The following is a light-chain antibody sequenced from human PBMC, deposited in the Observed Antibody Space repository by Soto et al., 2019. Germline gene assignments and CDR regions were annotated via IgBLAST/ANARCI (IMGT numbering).Light chain of an antibody. J-gene: IGKJ1*01. V-gene: IGKV3-15*01. CDR1: QSVSSN. CDR2: GAS. Sequence: EIVLTQSPGTLSLSPGERATLSCMASQSVSSNVAWYQQKPGQAPRLLIYGASTRATGIPARFSGGGSGTEFTLTISSLQSEDFAVYYCQQYNDWPRTFGQGTKVDIK. CDR3: QQYNDWPRT.